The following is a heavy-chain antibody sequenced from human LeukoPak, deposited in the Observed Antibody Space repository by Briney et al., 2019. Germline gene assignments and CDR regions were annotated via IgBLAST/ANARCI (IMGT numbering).Heavy chain of an antibody. J-gene: IGHJ6*04. CDR1: GFTFSVYA. V-gene: IGHV3-30*04. CDR2: ISYDGSNK. D-gene: IGHD3-10*02. Sequence: GGSLRLSCAASGFTFSVYAMHWVRQAPGKGLEWVAIISYDGSNKYYADSVKGRFTISRDNAKNSLYLQMNSLRAEDTAVYYCAELGITMIGGVWGKGTTVTISS. CDR3: AELGITMIGGV.